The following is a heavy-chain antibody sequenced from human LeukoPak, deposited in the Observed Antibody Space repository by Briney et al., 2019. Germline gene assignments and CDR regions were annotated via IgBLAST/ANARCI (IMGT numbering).Heavy chain of an antibody. J-gene: IGHJ4*02. CDR2: IRYDGSNK. CDR1: GFTFSSYG. D-gene: IGHD6-6*01. CDR3: AKDRSIAAPGYFDY. V-gene: IGHV3-30*02. Sequence: GGSLRLSCAASGFTFSSYGMHWVRQAPGKGLEWVAFIRYDGSNKYYADSVKGRFTISRDNSKNTLYLQMNSLRAEDTAVYYCAKDRSIAAPGYFDYWGQGTLVTVSS.